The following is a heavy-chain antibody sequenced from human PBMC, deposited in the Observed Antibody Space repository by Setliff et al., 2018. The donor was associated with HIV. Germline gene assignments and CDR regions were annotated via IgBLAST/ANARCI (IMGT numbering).Heavy chain of an antibody. Sequence: GGSLRLSCETSGFIFTNAWVSWVRQSPRKGLEWLARIKSKSDGGTTSYAAPVKDRFTISRDDSRNTLYLQMNSMKSDDTATYYCVGHYYDPLTGYYVWFFDVWGRGTLVTVSS. D-gene: IGHD3-9*01. CDR3: VGHYYDPLTGYYVWFFDV. CDR2: IKSKSDGGTT. CDR1: GFIFTNAW. V-gene: IGHV3-15*05. J-gene: IGHJ2*01.